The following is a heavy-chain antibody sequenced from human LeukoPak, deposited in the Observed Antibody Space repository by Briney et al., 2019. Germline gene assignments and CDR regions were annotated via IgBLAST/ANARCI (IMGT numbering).Heavy chain of an antibody. D-gene: IGHD2-21*01. J-gene: IGHJ4*02. CDR3: VRDVIHSYFDI. CDR2: ITGSGSI. CDR1: GFTFTSHS. V-gene: IGHV3-69-1*02. Sequence: GGSLRLSCAASGFTFTSHSLDWVRQAPGKGLEWVSSITGSGSIQYADSVKGRFTISGDNAKNSLYLQMDGLRAEDTAVYYCVRDVIHSYFDIWGQGVLVTVSS.